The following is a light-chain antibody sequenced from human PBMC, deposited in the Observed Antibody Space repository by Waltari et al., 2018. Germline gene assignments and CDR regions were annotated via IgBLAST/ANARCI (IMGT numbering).Light chain of an antibody. CDR2: WAS. Sequence: DIVMTQPPDSLAVSLGERATINCRSSQSVLSSSNNKNYLAWYQQKPGQPPKLLIYWASTRESGVPDRFSGSGSGTDFTLTISNLQAEDVAVYFCQQYFSTPVTFGPGTKVDIK. J-gene: IGKJ3*01. V-gene: IGKV4-1*01. CDR3: QQYFSTPVT. CDR1: QSVLSSSNNKNY.